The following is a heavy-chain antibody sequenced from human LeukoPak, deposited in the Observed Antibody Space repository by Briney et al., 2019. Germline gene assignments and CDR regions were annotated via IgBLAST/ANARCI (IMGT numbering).Heavy chain of an antibody. D-gene: IGHD2-21*02. CDR3: ARSDYCGGDCYSSLSNY. CDR2: ISISSSYI. V-gene: IGHV3-21*01. CDR1: GFTFRSYS. Sequence: GGSLRLSCAASGFTFRSYSMNWVRQVPGKGLEWVSSISISSSYIYYADSVKGRFTISRDNAKNSLYLQMNSLRAEDTAVYFCARSDYCGGDCYSSLSNYWGQGTLVTVSS. J-gene: IGHJ4*02.